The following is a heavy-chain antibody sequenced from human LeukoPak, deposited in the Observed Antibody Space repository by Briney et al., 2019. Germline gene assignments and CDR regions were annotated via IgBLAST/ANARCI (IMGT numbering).Heavy chain of an antibody. Sequence: SETLSLTCTVSGGSISSSSYYWGWIRQPPGKGLEWIGSIYYSGSTYYNPSLKSRVTISVDTSKNQFSLKLSSVTAADTAVYYCARASWSAYGSGSYYPLFDYWGQGTLVTVSS. CDR3: ARASWSAYGSGSYYPLFDY. D-gene: IGHD3-10*01. V-gene: IGHV4-39*07. CDR1: GGSISSSSYY. J-gene: IGHJ4*02. CDR2: IYYSGST.